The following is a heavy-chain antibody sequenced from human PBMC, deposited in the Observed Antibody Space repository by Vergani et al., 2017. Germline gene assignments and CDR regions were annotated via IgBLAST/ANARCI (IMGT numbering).Heavy chain of an antibody. V-gene: IGHV1-2*02. Sequence: QVHLVQSGAEVKKPGTSVKVSCKASGYTFSDYYMHWVRQAPGQGLEWMGWINLNSGGTNYAQKFQGRVTMTRDTSISTAYMELSRLRSDDTAVYYCARDLSAVPDVNWFDPWGQGTLVTVSS. CDR3: ARDLSAVPDVNWFDP. D-gene: IGHD2-2*01. CDR2: INLNSGGT. J-gene: IGHJ5*02. CDR1: GYTFSDYY.